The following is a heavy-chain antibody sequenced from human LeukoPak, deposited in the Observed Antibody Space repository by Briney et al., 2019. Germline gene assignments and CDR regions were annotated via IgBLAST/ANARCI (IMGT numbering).Heavy chain of an antibody. J-gene: IGHJ4*02. D-gene: IGHD3-3*01. V-gene: IGHV4-59*01. CDR1: GGSISSYY. CDR2: ISYSGTP. CDR3: GRVEWSSGPIDY. Sequence: SETLSLTCTVSGGSISSYYWSWIRQPPGKGLEWIGYISYSGTPKYNPSLKSRVTISADTSNNQFSLKLTSVTAADTAVYYCGRVEWSSGPIDYWGQGTLVTVSS.